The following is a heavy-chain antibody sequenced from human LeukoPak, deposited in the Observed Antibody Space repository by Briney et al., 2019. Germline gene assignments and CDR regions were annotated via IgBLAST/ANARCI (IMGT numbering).Heavy chain of an antibody. D-gene: IGHD3-10*01. J-gene: IGHJ6*03. Sequence: PGGSLRLSCAASGFTFSNYWMHWVRQAPGKGLVWVSRINSDGINTSYADSVKGRFIISRDNAKNTLNLQMNSLRAEDTAVYYCAGSVRGVQYYYYYYMDVRGKGTTVTISS. V-gene: IGHV3-74*01. CDR1: GFTFSNYW. CDR3: AGSVRGVQYYYYYYMDV. CDR2: INSDGINT.